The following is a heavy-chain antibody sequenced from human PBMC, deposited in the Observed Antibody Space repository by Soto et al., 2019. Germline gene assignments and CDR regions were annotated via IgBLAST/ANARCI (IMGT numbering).Heavy chain of an antibody. J-gene: IGHJ6*02. V-gene: IGHV3-48*02. D-gene: IGHD1-26*01. CDR1: GFTISTYH. Sequence: PGGSLRLSCAASGFTISTYHLNWVRQALGKGLEWVSYISTDLRALYYADSVRGRFTISRDNAKNSLYLQMTSLRDEDTGVYYCTRDGRRGYDMDVWGQGTTVTVSS. CDR3: TRDGRRGYDMDV. CDR2: ISTDLRAL.